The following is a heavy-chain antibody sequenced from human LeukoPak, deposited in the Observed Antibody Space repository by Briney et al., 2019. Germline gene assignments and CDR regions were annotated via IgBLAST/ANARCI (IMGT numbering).Heavy chain of an antibody. D-gene: IGHD2-8*01. CDR1: GGSISSYY. CDR3: ARKVSEGGMDV. V-gene: IGHV4-59*01. J-gene: IGHJ6*02. CDR2: IYYSGST. Sequence: PSETLSLTCTVSGGSISSYYWSWIRQPPGKGLEWIGYIYYSGSTNYNPSLKSRVTISVDTSKNQFSLKLSSVTAADTAVYYCARKVSEGGMDVWGQGTTVTVSS.